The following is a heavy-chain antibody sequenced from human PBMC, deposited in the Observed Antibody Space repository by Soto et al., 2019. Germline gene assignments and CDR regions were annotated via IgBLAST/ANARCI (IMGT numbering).Heavy chain of an antibody. CDR2: IYYGGST. CDR3: AKNWNWGSLVH. V-gene: IGHV4-59*08. D-gene: IGHD7-27*01. J-gene: IGHJ4*02. Sequence: SETLSLPCTVSGESISTDYWSWIRQSPGKGLEWIGFIYYGGSTNYNPSLKSRVTISVDTPKNQFSLKLSSVTAADTAVYYCAKNWNWGSLVHWGQGTLVTVSS. CDR1: GESISTDY.